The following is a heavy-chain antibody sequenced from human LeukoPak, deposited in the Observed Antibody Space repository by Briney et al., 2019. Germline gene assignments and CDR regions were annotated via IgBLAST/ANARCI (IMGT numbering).Heavy chain of an antibody. Sequence: GGSLRLSCAASGFTFSDYYMSWIRQAPGKGLEWVSYISSSSSYTNYADSVKGRFTISRDNAKNSLYLQMNSLRAEGTAVYYCASMYCSSTSCYVFDYWGQGTLVTVSS. J-gene: IGHJ4*02. CDR3: ASMYCSSTSCYVFDY. CDR2: ISSSSSYT. CDR1: GFTFSDYY. D-gene: IGHD2-2*01. V-gene: IGHV3-11*06.